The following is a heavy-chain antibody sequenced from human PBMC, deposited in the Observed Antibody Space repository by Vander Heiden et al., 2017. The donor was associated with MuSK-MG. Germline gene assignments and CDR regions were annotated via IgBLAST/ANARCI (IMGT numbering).Heavy chain of an antibody. CDR2: ISYEGSKS. V-gene: IGHV3-30*18. D-gene: IGHD3-16*01. CDR1: GFTFSGHG. Sequence: QVHLVESGGGVVQPGRSLRLSCVASGFTFSGHGMHWVRQAPGKGLEWVALISYEGSKSYYADSVKDRFTISRDNSKNTLQLQLNSLRAEDTAVYYCAKDRLFSRNWYGGGFDYWGQGTPVTVSS. CDR3: AKDRLFSRNWYGGGFDY. J-gene: IGHJ4*02.